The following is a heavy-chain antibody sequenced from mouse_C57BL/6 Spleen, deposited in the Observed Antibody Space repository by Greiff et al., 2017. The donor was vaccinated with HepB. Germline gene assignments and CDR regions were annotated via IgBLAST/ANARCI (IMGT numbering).Heavy chain of an antibody. Sequence: VMLVESGPELVKPGASVKLSCKASGYTFTSYDINWVKQRPGQGLEWIGWIYPRDGSTKYNEKFKGKATLTVDTSSSTAYMELHSLTSEDSAVYFCARSGDVGYFDVWGTGTTVTVSS. D-gene: IGHD3-1*01. CDR3: ARSGDVGYFDV. CDR1: GYTFTSYD. CDR2: IYPRDGST. V-gene: IGHV1-85*01. J-gene: IGHJ1*03.